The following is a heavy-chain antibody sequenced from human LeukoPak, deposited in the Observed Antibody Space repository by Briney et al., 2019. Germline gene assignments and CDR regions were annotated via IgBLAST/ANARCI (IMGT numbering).Heavy chain of an antibody. J-gene: IGHJ6*03. Sequence: PGRSLRLSCAASGFTFSRYGMYWVRQAPGKGPEWVAAVWYDGNKNYYADSVKGRFTISRDNSKNTVYLQMTSLRAEDTAVYYCARDRVEGSHYYYMDVWGKGTTVTVSS. CDR1: GFTFSRYG. V-gene: IGHV3-33*07. CDR2: VWYDGNKN. CDR3: ARDRVEGSHYYYMDV. D-gene: IGHD1-1*01.